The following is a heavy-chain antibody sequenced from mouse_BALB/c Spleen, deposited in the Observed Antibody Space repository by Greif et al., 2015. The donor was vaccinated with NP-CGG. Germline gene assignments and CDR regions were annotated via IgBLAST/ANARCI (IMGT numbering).Heavy chain of an antibody. J-gene: IGHJ4*01. D-gene: IGHD1-2*01. V-gene: IGHV1S81*02. CDR3: TRRGYYGPDC. Sequence: QVQLQQSGAELVKPGASVKLSCKASGYTFTSYYMYWVKQRPGQGLEWIGEINPSNGGTNFNEKFKSKATLTVDKSSSTAYMQLSSLTSEDSAVYYCTRRGYYGPDCWGQGTSVTVSS. CDR1: GYTFTSYY. CDR2: INPSNGGT.